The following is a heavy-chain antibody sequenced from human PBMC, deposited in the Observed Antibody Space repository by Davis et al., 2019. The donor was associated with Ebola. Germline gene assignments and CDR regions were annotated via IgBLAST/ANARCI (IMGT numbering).Heavy chain of an antibody. CDR2: ISYDGSNK. Sequence: GESLKISCAASGFTFSTYGMHWVRQAPGKGLEWVAVISYDGSNKYYADSVKGRFTISRDNSKNTLYLQMNSLRAEDTAVYYCAKDAHSSSFDYWGQGTLVTVSS. CDR3: AKDAHSSSFDY. J-gene: IGHJ4*02. D-gene: IGHD1-26*01. CDR1: GFTFSTYG. V-gene: IGHV3-30*18.